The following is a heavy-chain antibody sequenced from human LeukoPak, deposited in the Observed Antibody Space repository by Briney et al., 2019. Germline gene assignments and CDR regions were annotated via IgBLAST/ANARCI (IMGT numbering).Heavy chain of an antibody. D-gene: IGHD3-16*02. CDR2: ISSSSSYI. V-gene: IGHV3-21*01. Sequence: GGSLRLSCAASGFTFSSYSMNWVRQAPGKGLEWVSSISSSSSYIYYADSVKGRFTISRDNAKNSLYLQMNSLRAEDTAVYYCARDSSIGTDYIWGSYRLNYFDYWGQGTLVTVSS. CDR3: ARDSSIGTDYIWGSYRLNYFDY. J-gene: IGHJ4*02. CDR1: GFTFSSYS.